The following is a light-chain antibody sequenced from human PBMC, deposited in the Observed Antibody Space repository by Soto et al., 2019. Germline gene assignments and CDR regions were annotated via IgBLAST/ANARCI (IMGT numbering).Light chain of an antibody. Sequence: EIVMTQSPATLSVSPGERATLSCRASQSVSSNLAWYQQKPGQAPRLLIYGASTRATGIPARFSGSGSGTEFTLTISSLQSEDFAVYYCQQYNNWPPTFGGGNKVELK. CDR1: QSVSSN. CDR2: GAS. CDR3: QQYNNWPPT. J-gene: IGKJ4*01. V-gene: IGKV3-15*01.